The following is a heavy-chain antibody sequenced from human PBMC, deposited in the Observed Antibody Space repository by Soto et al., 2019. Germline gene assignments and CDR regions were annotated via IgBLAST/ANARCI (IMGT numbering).Heavy chain of an antibody. V-gene: IGHV4-59*01. CDR1: GGSISSYY. J-gene: IGHJ3*02. CDR2: IYYSGST. CDR3: ARDNIAVAGTFEDAFDI. D-gene: IGHD6-19*01. Sequence: SETLSLTCTVSGGSISSYYWSWIRQPPGKGLEWIGYIYYSGSTNYNPSLKSRVTISVDTSKNQFSLKLSSVTAADTAVYYFARDNIAVAGTFEDAFDIWGQGTMVTVSS.